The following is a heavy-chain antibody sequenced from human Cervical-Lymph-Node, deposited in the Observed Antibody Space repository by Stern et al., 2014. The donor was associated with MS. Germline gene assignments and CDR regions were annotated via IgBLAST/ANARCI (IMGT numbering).Heavy chain of an antibody. CDR1: GFTFSSYG. V-gene: IGHV3-33*01. J-gene: IGHJ4*02. D-gene: IGHD6-13*01. Sequence: QVQLVESGGGVVQPGRSLRLSCAASGFTFSSYGMHWVRQAPGKGLEWVAVIWYDGSNKYYADSVKGRFTISRDNSKNTLYLQMNSLRAEDTAVYYCARDGRQQLAPDYWGQGTLVTVSS. CDR2: IWYDGSNK. CDR3: ARDGRQQLAPDY.